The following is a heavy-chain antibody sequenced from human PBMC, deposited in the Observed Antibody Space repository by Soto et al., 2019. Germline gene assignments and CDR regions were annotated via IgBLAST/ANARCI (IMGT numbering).Heavy chain of an antibody. Sequence: GGSLRLSCAASGFTFSSYAMHWVRQAPGKGLEWVAVISYDGSNKYYADSVKGRFTISRDNSKNTLYLQMNSLRAEDTAVYYCAREPGSSGWTRYYYYYYGMDVWGQGTTVTVSS. J-gene: IGHJ6*02. CDR1: GFTFSSYA. CDR3: AREPGSSGWTRYYYYYYGMDV. V-gene: IGHV3-30-3*01. CDR2: ISYDGSNK. D-gene: IGHD6-19*01.